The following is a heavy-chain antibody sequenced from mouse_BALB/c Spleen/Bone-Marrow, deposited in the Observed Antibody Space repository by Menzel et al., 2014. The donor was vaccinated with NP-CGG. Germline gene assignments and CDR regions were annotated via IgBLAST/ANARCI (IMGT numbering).Heavy chain of an antibody. CDR3: ARSPYYGNYDDY. Sequence: QVQLKESGPELVKPGASVKISCKASGYTFTDYYINWVEQKPGQGLEWIGWIYPGSGNTKYNEKFKGKATLTVDTSSSTAYMQLSSLTSEDTAVYFCARSPYYGNYDDYWGQGTTLTVSS. CDR1: GYTFTDYY. CDR2: IYPGSGNT. D-gene: IGHD2-10*01. J-gene: IGHJ2*01. V-gene: IGHV1-84*02.